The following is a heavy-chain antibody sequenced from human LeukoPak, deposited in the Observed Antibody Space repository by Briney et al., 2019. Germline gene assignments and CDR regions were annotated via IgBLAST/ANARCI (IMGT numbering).Heavy chain of an antibody. Sequence: PGGSLRLSCAASGFTFSSAWMTWVRQAPGKGLEWVAVIWYDGSNTYYADSVKGRFTISRDNSKNTLYLQMNSLRAEDTAVYYCAGGYCSSTSCPDYWGQGTLVTVSS. CDR2: IWYDGSNT. V-gene: IGHV3-33*08. CDR1: GFTFSSAW. D-gene: IGHD2-2*01. J-gene: IGHJ4*02. CDR3: AGGYCSSTSCPDY.